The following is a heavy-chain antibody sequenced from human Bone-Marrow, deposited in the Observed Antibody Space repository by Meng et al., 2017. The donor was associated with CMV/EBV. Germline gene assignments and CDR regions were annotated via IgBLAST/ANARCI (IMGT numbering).Heavy chain of an antibody. CDR1: GGSISSSSYY. CDR2: IYYSGST. J-gene: IGHJ6*02. V-gene: IGHV4-39*01. Sequence: SETLSLTCTVSGGSISSSSYYWGWIRQPPGKGLEWIGSIYYSGSTYYNPSLKSRVTISVDTSKNQFSLKLSSVTAADTAVYYCARGLGDYYYYYGMDVWGQGTTVTGSS. CDR3: ARGLGDYYYYYGMDV. D-gene: IGHD3-16*01.